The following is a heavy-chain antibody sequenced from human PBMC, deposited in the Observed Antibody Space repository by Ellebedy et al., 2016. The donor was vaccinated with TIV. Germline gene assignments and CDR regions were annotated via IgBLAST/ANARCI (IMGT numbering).Heavy chain of an antibody. D-gene: IGHD6-19*01. CDR1: GYTFTSYY. V-gene: IGHV1-46*04. CDR2: INPSGGST. Sequence: AASVKVSCKASGYTFTSYYMHWVRQAPGQGLEWMGIINPSGGSTTYAQKLQGRVTMTRDPSTSTVYMELSSLRSEDTAVYYCARARSSGWLHTPDYWGQGTLVTVSS. J-gene: IGHJ4*02. CDR3: ARARSSGWLHTPDY.